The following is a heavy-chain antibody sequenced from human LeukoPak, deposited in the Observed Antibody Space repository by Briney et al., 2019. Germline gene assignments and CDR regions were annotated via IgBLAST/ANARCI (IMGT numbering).Heavy chain of an antibody. V-gene: IGHV4-31*03. J-gene: IGHJ4*02. CDR3: ARSPGIWNEYGRLEY. CDR1: GDSISSGGHY. Sequence: SETLSLTCTVSGDSISSGGHYWNWLRQRPGKGLEWIGYFFYTGSTYYNPSLKSRVTISVDTSKNQFSLKLSSVTAADTAVYYCARSPGIWNEYGRLEYWGQGALVTVSS. D-gene: IGHD1-1*01. CDR2: FFYTGST.